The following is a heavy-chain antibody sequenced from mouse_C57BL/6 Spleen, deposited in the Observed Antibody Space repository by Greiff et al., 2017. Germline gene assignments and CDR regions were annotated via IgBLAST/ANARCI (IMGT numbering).Heavy chain of an antibody. Sequence: EVKLMESGGGLVKPGGSLKLSCAASGFTFSSYAMSWVRQTPEKRLEWVATISDGGSYTYYPDNVKGRFTISRDNAKNKLYLQMRHLKSEDTAMYYCARSLLYYYGSSPDYYAMDYWGQGTSVTVSS. V-gene: IGHV5-4*03. J-gene: IGHJ4*01. D-gene: IGHD1-1*01. CDR1: GFTFSSYA. CDR2: ISDGGSYT. CDR3: ARSLLYYYGSSPDYYAMDY.